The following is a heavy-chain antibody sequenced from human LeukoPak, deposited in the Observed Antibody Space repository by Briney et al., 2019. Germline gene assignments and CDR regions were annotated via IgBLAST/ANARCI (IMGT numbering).Heavy chain of an antibody. CDR1: GGSISSYY. J-gene: IGHJ4*02. Sequence: SETLSLTCTVSGGSISSYYWSWIRQPPGKGLEWIGYIYYSGSTNYNPSLKSRVTISVDTSKNQFSLKLSSVTAADTAVCYCASMVRGVIIFDYWGQGTLVTVSS. V-gene: IGHV4-59*08. CDR3: ASMVRGVIIFDY. D-gene: IGHD3-10*01. CDR2: IYYSGST.